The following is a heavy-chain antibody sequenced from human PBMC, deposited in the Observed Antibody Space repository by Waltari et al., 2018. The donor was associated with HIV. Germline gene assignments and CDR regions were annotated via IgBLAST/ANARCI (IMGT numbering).Heavy chain of an antibody. CDR2: ISGDGHST. CDR3: AKGNYDVLTGYYGPSFEY. CDR1: GFPFRSYA. D-gene: IGHD3-9*01. Sequence: EVQLVESGGTLVQPGGSLRLSCSASGFPFRSYAIHWVRQTPGKGLEYVSAISGDGHSTDYAGSLKGRFTITRDNSKNMVWLQMRSLRPEDTAVYYCAKGNYDVLTGYYGPSFEYWGQGTLVTVSS. J-gene: IGHJ4*02. V-gene: IGHV3-64D*06.